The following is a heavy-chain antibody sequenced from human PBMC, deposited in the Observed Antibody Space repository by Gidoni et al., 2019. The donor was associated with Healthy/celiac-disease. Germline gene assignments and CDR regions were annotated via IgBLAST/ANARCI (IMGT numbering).Heavy chain of an antibody. D-gene: IGHD1-26*01. Sequence: QVHLQESGPGLVKPSEPLSLTCTVSGGSISSYYWSWIRQPPGKGLEWIGYIYYSGSTNYNPSRKSRVTISVDTSKNQFSLKLSSVTAADTAVYYCARDRIVGATTSAFDIWGQGTMVTVSS. CDR1: GGSISSYY. V-gene: IGHV4-59*01. CDR3: ARDRIVGATTSAFDI. CDR2: IYYSGST. J-gene: IGHJ3*02.